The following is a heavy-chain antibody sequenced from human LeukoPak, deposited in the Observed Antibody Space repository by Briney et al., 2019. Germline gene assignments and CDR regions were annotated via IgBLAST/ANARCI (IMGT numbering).Heavy chain of an antibody. CDR1: GYSFTTYW. J-gene: IGHJ4*02. V-gene: IGHV5-51*01. CDR2: IYPGDSDT. CDR3: ARHRGGSSWYVDY. Sequence: GESLKISCKGSGYSFTTYWIGWVRQMPGKGLEWMGIIYPGDSDTRYTPSFQGQVTISADKSISTAYLQWSSLKASDTAMFYCARHRGGSSWYVDYWGQGTLVTVSS. D-gene: IGHD6-13*01.